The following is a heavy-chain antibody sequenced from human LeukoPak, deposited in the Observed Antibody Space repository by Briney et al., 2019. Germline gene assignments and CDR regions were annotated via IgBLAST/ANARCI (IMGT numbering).Heavy chain of an antibody. J-gene: IGHJ4*02. Sequence: GGSLRLSCAASGFTVSGNYMSWVRQAPGKGLEWVSVIYSGGSTYYADSVKGRFTISRHNSKNALYLQMNSLRAEDTAVYYCARDLEGSLGSWGQGTLVTVSS. CDR3: ARDLEGSLGS. V-gene: IGHV3-53*04. CDR1: GFTVSGNY. CDR2: IYSGGST.